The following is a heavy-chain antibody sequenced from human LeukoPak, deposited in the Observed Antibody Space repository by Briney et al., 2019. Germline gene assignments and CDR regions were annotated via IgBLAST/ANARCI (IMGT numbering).Heavy chain of an antibody. CDR3: ARHCSGGSCYPPVYGMDV. J-gene: IGHJ6*02. Sequence: PSETLSLTCTVSGGSISSYYWSWIRQPPGKGLEWIGYIYYSGSTNYNPSLKSRVTISVDTSKNPFSLKLSSVAAADTAVYYCARHCSGGSCYPPVYGMDVWGQGTTVTVSS. CDR2: IYYSGST. CDR1: GGSISSYY. V-gene: IGHV4-59*01. D-gene: IGHD2-15*01.